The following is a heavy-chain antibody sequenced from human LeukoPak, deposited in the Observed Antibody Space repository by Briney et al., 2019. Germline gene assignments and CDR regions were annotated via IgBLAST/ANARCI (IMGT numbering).Heavy chain of an antibody. D-gene: IGHD3-10*01. CDR1: GYRFNSYW. V-gene: IGHV5-51*01. CDR2: IYPGNSDT. Sequence: GESLKISCKGSGYRFNSYWIAWVRQMPGKGLEWMGIIYPGNSDTRYSPSFQGQVTISADKSISTAYLQWSSLKASDTAMYYCARHGGSGTYLDGFGPWGQGTLVTVSS. CDR3: ARHGGSGTYLDGFGP. J-gene: IGHJ5*02.